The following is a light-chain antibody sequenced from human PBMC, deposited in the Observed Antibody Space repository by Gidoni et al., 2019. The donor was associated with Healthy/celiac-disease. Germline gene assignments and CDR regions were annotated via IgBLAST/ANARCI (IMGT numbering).Light chain of an antibody. CDR2: AAS. J-gene: IGKJ3*01. Sequence: DIQLTQSPSFLSASVGDRVTITCRASQGISSYLAWYQQKPGKAPKLLIYAASTLQSGVPSRFSGSGSGTEFTLTIRSLQPEDFATYYCQQLNSYPLFTFXPXTKVDIK. CDR1: QGISSY. V-gene: IGKV1-9*01. CDR3: QQLNSYPLFT.